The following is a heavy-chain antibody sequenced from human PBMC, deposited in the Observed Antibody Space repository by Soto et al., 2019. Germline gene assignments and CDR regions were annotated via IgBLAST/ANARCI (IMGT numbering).Heavy chain of an antibody. Sequence: EVQLVESGGGLVQPGGSRRVSCAASGFSFSNYSMNWVRQAPGKGLEWVSYISIGRGSIFYADSVKGRFTISRDDTKTSLYMQMNTLRDEDTAVYYCVRDERWAFEFWGQGTMVTVSS. J-gene: IGHJ3*01. CDR2: ISIGRGSI. D-gene: IGHD2-15*01. V-gene: IGHV3-48*02. CDR1: GFSFSNYS. CDR3: VRDERWAFEF.